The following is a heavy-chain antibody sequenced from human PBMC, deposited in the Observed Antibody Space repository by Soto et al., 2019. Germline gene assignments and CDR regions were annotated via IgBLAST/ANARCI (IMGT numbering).Heavy chain of an antibody. D-gene: IGHD2-2*01. Sequence: QVQLQESGPGRVKPSGTLSLTCAVSGGSISSSNWWSWVRQPPGKGLEWIGEIYHSGSTNYNPSPKSRVTISVDKSKNQFSLQLSSVTAADTALYYCARDPPLPAAMVDWGQGTLVTVSS. V-gene: IGHV4-4*02. CDR3: ARDPPLPAAMVD. J-gene: IGHJ4*02. CDR2: IYHSGST. CDR1: GGSISSSNW.